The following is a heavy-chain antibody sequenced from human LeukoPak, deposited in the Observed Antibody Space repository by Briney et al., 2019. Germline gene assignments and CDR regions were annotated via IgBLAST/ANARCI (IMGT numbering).Heavy chain of an antibody. V-gene: IGHV4-59*01. J-gene: IGHJ4*02. CDR3: ARDLGRDRSSFYDSSGPLDY. CDR2: IYYSGST. D-gene: IGHD3-22*01. Sequence: PSETLSLTCTVSGGSISSYYWSWIRQPPGKGLEWIGYIYYSGSTNYNPSLKSRVTISVDTSKNQFSLKLSSVTAADTAVYYCARDLGRDRSSFYDSSGPLDYWGQGTLVTVSS. CDR1: GGSISSYY.